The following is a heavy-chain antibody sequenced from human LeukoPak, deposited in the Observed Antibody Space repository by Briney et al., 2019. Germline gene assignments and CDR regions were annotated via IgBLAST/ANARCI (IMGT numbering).Heavy chain of an antibody. CDR3: AKDAPLVIITFYFDY. CDR1: GFTFSNYG. Sequence: GGSLRLSCAASGFTFSNYGIHWVRQAPGKGLEWVAVISYDGSNKYYADSVKGRFTISRDNSKNTLYLQMNSLRAEDTAVYYCAKDAPLVIITFYFDYWGQGTLVTVSS. CDR2: ISYDGSNK. J-gene: IGHJ4*02. V-gene: IGHV3-30*18. D-gene: IGHD3-22*01.